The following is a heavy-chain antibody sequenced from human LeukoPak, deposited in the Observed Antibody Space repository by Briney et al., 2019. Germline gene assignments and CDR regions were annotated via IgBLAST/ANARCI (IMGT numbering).Heavy chain of an antibody. J-gene: IGHJ4*02. D-gene: IGHD3-10*01. CDR2: IIPIFGTA. CDR3: ATYRDYYGSGSSSDY. V-gene: IGHV1-69*05. CDR1: GGTFISYA. Sequence: GSSVKVSCKASGGTFISYAISWVRQAPGQGLEWMGGIIPIFGTANYAQKFQGRVTITTDESTSTAYMELSSLRSEDTAVYYCATYRDYYGSGSSSDYWGQGTLVTVSS.